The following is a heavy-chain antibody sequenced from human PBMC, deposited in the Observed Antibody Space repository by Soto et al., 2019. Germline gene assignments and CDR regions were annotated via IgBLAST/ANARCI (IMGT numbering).Heavy chain of an antibody. D-gene: IGHD3-10*01. CDR3: ARDGRKYYYGSGSYSTHYYYMEV. CDR2: INPNSGGT. CDR1: GYTFTGYY. Sequence: EASVKVSCKASGYTFTGYYMHWVRQAPGQGLEWMGWINPNSGGTNYAQKFQGWVTMTRDTSISTAYMELSRLRSDDTAVYYCARDGRKYYYGSGSYSTHYYYMEVWGKGTTVTVSS. V-gene: IGHV1-2*04. J-gene: IGHJ6*03.